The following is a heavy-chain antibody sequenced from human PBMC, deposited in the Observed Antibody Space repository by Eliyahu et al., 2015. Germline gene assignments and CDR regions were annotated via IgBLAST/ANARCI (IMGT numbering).Heavy chain of an antibody. Sequence: EVHLVESGGGLVKPGGSVRLXCAASGCTFNTYTXNWIRQAPGKGVEXVSSISSSNTYIXYADSVKGRVTISRDNAKNSVYLQMNSLRAEDTATYYCAREIYCSTISCPLDYWGQGTLVTVSA. CDR2: ISSSNTYI. V-gene: IGHV3-21*01. J-gene: IGHJ4*02. CDR1: GCTFNTYT. CDR3: AREIYCSTISCPLDY. D-gene: IGHD2-2*01.